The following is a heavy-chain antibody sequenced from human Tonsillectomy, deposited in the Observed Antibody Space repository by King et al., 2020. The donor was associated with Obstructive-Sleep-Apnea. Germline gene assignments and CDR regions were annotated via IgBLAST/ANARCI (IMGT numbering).Heavy chain of an antibody. Sequence: VQLVESGAEVKKPGSSVKVSCKASGGTFSSYAISWVRQAPGQGLEWMGGIIPIFGTANYAQKFQGRVTITADESTSTAYMELSGLRSEDTAVYYCARDSGTPTRYSGYDYVDPLDYWGQGTLVTVSS. CDR1: GGTFSSYA. V-gene: IGHV1-69*01. CDR2: IIPIFGTA. D-gene: IGHD5-12*01. CDR3: ARDSGTPTRYSGYDYVDPLDY. J-gene: IGHJ4*02.